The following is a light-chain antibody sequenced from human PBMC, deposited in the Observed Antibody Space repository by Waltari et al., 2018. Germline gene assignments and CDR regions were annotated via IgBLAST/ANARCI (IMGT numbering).Light chain of an antibody. Sequence: QSILTQPPSESGTPGQTVTISCSGHNSNLGQNPASWFQQVPGTAPKVLIYKDDRRPAGGPDRFSASNSGTSASLAISGLRSDDEADYYCAAWDDTVKSVLFGGGTKLTVL. CDR1: NSNLGQNP. CDR2: KDD. V-gene: IGLV1-47*01. CDR3: AAWDDTVKSVL. J-gene: IGLJ2*01.